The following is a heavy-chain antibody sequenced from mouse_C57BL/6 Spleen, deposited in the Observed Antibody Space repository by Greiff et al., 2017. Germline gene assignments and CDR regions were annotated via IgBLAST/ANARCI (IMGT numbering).Heavy chain of an antibody. CDR1: GFNIKDYY. D-gene: IGHD2-3*01. J-gene: IGHJ4*01. Sequence: VQLQQSGAELVQPGASVKLSCTASGFNIKDYYMHWVKQRTEQGLEWIGRIDPEDGENKYAPTFQGKATITEDTSSNTAFLQLSSLTSEDTAVYYCARGGYYVNYYSMDYWGQGTSVTVSS. V-gene: IGHV14-2*01. CDR2: IDPEDGEN. CDR3: ARGGYYVNYYSMDY.